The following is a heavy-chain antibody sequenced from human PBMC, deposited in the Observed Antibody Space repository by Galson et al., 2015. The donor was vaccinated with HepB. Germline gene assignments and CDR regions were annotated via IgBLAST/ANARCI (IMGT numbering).Heavy chain of an antibody. CDR2: ISYDGSNK. CDR3: ARDQIESITMVRGVYYYYGMGV. V-gene: IGHV3-30-3*01. CDR1: GFTFSSYA. J-gene: IGHJ6*02. Sequence: SLRLSCAASGFTFSSYAMHWVRQAPGKGLEWVAVISYDGSNKYYADSVKGRFTISRDNSKNTLYLQMNSLRAEDTAVYYCARDQIESITMVRGVYYYYGMGVWGQGTTVTVSS. D-gene: IGHD3-10*01.